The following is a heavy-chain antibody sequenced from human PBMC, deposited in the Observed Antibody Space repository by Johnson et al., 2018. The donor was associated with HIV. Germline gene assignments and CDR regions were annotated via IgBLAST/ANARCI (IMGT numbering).Heavy chain of an antibody. CDR3: AKEAADDAFDI. Sequence: VQLVESGGGVVQPGGSLRLSCAASGFTFDDYGMSWVRQAPGKGLEWVSGIYWNGGTTGYADSVKGRFTISRDNSKNTLYLQMNSLRAEDTAVYYCAKEAADDAFDIWGQGTMVTVSS. CDR2: IYWNGGTT. D-gene: IGHD6-25*01. CDR1: GFTFDDYG. J-gene: IGHJ3*02. V-gene: IGHV3-20*04.